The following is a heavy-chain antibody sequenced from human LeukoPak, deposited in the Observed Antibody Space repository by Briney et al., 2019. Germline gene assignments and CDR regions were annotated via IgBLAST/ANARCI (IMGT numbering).Heavy chain of an antibody. CDR3: AIWGKRDGYKASSYYFDY. V-gene: IGHV4-59*01. Sequence: SETLSLTCTVSGGSISSYYRSWIRQSPGKGLEWIGYIYYSGSTNYNPSLKSRVTISVDTSKNQFSLKLSSVTAADTAVYYCAIWGKRDGYKASSYYFDYWGQGTLVTVSS. J-gene: IGHJ4*02. CDR1: GGSISSYY. D-gene: IGHD5-24*01. CDR2: IYYSGST.